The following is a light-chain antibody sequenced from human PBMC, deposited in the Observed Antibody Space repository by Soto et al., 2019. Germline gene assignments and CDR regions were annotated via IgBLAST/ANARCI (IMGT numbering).Light chain of an antibody. J-gene: IGKJ4*01. V-gene: IGKV1-33*01. CDR3: QQETT. Sequence: DIQMTQSPSSLSASVGDRVTITCQASQDISNYLNWYQQKPGKAPKLLIYDASNLETGVPSRFSGSGSGTDFTFTISSLQPEDIATYYCQQETTFGGGTKVEIK. CDR1: QDISNY. CDR2: DAS.